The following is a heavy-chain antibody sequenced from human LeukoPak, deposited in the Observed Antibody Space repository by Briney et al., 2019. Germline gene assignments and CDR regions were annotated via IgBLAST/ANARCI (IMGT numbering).Heavy chain of an antibody. Sequence: GGSLRLSRAPSGFTFSSYSMNGVRQAPGKGLEWVSYISISTIYYADSLTGRLTISRDIAKNPIYLQMNSLRAGETALCYCAMDMYTSGWYRLGYWGQGTLV. D-gene: IGHD6-19*01. V-gene: IGHV3-48*01. J-gene: IGHJ4*02. CDR1: GFTFSSYS. CDR3: AMDMYTSGWYRLGY. CDR2: ISISTI.